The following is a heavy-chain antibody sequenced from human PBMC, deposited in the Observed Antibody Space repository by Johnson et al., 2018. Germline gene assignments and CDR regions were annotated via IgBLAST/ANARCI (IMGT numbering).Heavy chain of an antibody. CDR2: IYSDGRT. D-gene: IGHD3-22*01. CDR1: GFTVDTKY. CDR3: ARQNTYYYDSSPTYYYYYGMDV. J-gene: IGHJ6*02. V-gene: IGHV3-66*04. Sequence: VQLVQSGGCLVQPGGSLRLTCAASGFTVDTKYMSWVRQAPGKGLQWVSVIYSDGRTYYTDSVKGRFTISRDNRKNTLSLEMNSRRPEDTAIYYCARQNTYYYDSSPTYYYYYGMDVWGRGTTVTVSS.